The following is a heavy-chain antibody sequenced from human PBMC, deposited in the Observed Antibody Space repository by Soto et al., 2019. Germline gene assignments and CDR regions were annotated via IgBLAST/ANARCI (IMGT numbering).Heavy chain of an antibody. CDR1: GYTFTSYG. V-gene: IGHV1-18*01. Sequence: QVQLVQSGADVKKPGASVKVSCKASGYTFTSYGISWVRQAPGQGLEWMGWISAYNGNTNYAQKLQGRVTMTTDTSTSTAYMELRSLRSDDTAVYYCARAMDLYSGSPRDAFDIWGQGTMVTVSS. CDR2: ISAYNGNT. D-gene: IGHD1-26*01. J-gene: IGHJ3*02. CDR3: ARAMDLYSGSPRDAFDI.